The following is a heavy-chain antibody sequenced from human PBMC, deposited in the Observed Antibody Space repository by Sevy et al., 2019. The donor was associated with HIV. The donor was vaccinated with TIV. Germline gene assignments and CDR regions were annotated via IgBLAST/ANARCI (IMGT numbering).Heavy chain of an antibody. J-gene: IGHJ5*02. Sequence: SGPTLVKPTQTLTLTCTFSGFSLTTNGVGVGWIRQPPGKALEWLALIYWDDDKRYRPSLKKRLTITKDTSKNHVVLTLADMDPVDTATYYCAHSEYYYGSGSFYKRGGLFAPWGQGTLVTVSS. V-gene: IGHV2-5*02. CDR2: IYWDDDK. CDR1: GFSLTTNGVG. D-gene: IGHD3-10*01. CDR3: AHSEYYYGSGSFYKRGGLFAP.